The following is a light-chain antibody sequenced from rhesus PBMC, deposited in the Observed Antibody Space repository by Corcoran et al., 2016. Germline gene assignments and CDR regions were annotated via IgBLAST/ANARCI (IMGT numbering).Light chain of an antibody. CDR1: QDINRE. Sequence: DIQMTQSPSSLSASVGDRVTVTCRASQDINRELHWYQHKPGKAPTLLISSASTLPPWVSSQFSGSGFGTDFTLPIPSLQPGDTATYYCLQGYTPPFTFGPGTKLDIK. V-gene: IGKV1-94*01. CDR3: LQGYTPPFT. J-gene: IGKJ3*01. CDR2: SAS.